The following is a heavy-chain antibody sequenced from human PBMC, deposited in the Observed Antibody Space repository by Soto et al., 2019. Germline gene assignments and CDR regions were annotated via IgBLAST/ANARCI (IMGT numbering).Heavy chain of an antibody. CDR3: AREPRYCSGGSCSITGDAFDI. J-gene: IGHJ3*02. CDR1: GLIVSSTY. Sequence: EVQLVESGGGLVQPGGSLRLSCAASGLIVSSTYMSWVRQAPGKGLEWVSVISNGGDTHYADSVKGRFSLSRDISYNTLHLQMSSLRVEDTAVYYCAREPRYCSGGSCSITGDAFDIWGQGTMVTVSS. CDR2: ISNGGDT. V-gene: IGHV3-66*01. D-gene: IGHD2-15*01.